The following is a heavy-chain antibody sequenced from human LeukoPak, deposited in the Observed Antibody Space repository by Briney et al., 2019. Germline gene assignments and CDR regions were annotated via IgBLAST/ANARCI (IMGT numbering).Heavy chain of an antibody. D-gene: IGHD3-22*01. V-gene: IGHV3-13*01. CDR1: GFTFSSYD. Sequence: PGGSLRLSCAASGFTFSSYDVHWVRQATGKGLEWVSAIGTAGDTYYPGSVRGRFTISRENAKNSLYLQMNSLRAGDTAVYYCARADPLYYYDSSGYYGTGHAFDIWGQGTMVTVSS. J-gene: IGHJ3*02. CDR2: IGTAGDT. CDR3: ARADPLYYYDSSGYYGTGHAFDI.